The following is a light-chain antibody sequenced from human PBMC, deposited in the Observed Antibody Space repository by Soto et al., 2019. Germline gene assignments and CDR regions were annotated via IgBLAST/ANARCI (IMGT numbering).Light chain of an antibody. CDR3: QQRSNWPPIT. J-gene: IGKJ5*01. Sequence: EIVLTQSPATLSLSPGERATLSCRASQSVSSYLAWYQQKPGQDPRLLIYDASNRATGIPARFSGSGSGTDFTHTISSLEPEDFAVYYCQQRSNWPPITFGQGTRLEIK. V-gene: IGKV3-11*01. CDR1: QSVSSY. CDR2: DAS.